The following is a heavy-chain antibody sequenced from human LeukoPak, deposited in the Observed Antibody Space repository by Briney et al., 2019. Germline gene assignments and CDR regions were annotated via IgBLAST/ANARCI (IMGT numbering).Heavy chain of an antibody. CDR1: GFTFSSYA. CDR2: FSGSGGST. J-gene: IGHJ4*02. V-gene: IGHV3-23*01. D-gene: IGHD2-21*02. CDR3: ARGGDYCGGDCYSDY. Sequence: PGGSLRLSCAASGFTFSSYAMSWVRQAPGKGLEWVSTFSGSGGSTYYADSVKGRFTISRDNSKNTLYLQMNSLRAEDTAVYYCARGGDYCGGDCYSDYWGQGTLVTVSS.